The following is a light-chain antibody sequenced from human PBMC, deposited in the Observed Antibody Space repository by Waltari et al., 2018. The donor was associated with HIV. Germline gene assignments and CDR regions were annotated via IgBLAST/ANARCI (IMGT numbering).Light chain of an antibody. CDR3: QQYNAYPLT. J-gene: IGKJ4*01. Sequence: DIQMTQSPSSLSASVGDRVTITCRASQGIYNYLAWFQQKPGKAPKSMIYAASRLHSGVTSNSRGSGAGTDFTLTISSLQPEAFATYYCQQYNAYPLTFGGGTKVEIK. CDR1: QGIYNY. CDR2: AAS. V-gene: IGKV1-16*02.